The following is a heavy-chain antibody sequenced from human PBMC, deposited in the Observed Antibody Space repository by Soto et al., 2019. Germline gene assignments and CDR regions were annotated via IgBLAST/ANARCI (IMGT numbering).Heavy chain of an antibody. V-gene: IGHV1-46*03. D-gene: IGHD3-3*01. CDR3: FRDVGD. Sequence: QVQLVQSGAEGKKPGASVKVSCKVSGNIFTSQYMHWVRQAPGQGLEWMAMINPSGGRTSYAQMCQGRVTLTRDTSTSTVHMELSSLRSEDTAVYYCFRDVGDWGQGTLVTVSS. CDR2: INPSGGRT. CDR1: GNIFTSQY. J-gene: IGHJ4*02.